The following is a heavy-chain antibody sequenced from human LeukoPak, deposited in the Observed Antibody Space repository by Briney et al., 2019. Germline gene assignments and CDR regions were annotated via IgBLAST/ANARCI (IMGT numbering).Heavy chain of an antibody. J-gene: IGHJ4*02. D-gene: IGHD3-3*01. V-gene: IGHV1-2*02. Sequence: ASVTVSCTASGYTFTGYYMHWVRQAPGQGLEWMGWINPNSGGTNYAQKFQGRVTMTRDTSISTAYMELSRLRSDDTAVYYCARDFSLGYDFWSGYSQASFDYWGQGTLVTVSS. CDR2: INPNSGGT. CDR3: ARDFSLGYDFWSGYSQASFDY. CDR1: GYTFTGYY.